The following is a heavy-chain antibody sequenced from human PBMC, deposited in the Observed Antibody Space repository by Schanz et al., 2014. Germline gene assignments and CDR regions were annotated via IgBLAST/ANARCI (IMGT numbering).Heavy chain of an antibody. D-gene: IGHD3-22*01. J-gene: IGHJ4*02. V-gene: IGHV3-23*01. CDR2: MIGSGSSV. CDR1: GFNFRNYW. Sequence: VQLLESGGGLVQPGGSLRLSCVVSGFNFRNYWMSWVRQAPGKGLEWVSRMIGSGSSVFYADSVKGRFTISRDNAKNSLYLQMNSLRAGDTAVYYCAKDGRLPYYGTGSDFDYWGQGTLVTVSS. CDR3: AKDGRLPYYGTGSDFDY.